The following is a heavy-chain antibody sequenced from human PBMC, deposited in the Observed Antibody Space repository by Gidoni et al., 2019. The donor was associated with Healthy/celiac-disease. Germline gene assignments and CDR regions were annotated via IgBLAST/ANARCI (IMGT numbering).Heavy chain of an antibody. CDR2: LNPSGST. D-gene: IGHD2-21*01. Sequence: QVQLQQWGAGLLKPSETPSPTCAVHGGSFSGYYWSWIRQPPGKGLEWIGKLNPSGSTNYNPSLKRRVTISVDTSKNQFSLKLSSVTAADTAVYYGARGRKAVILGDWGQGTLVTVSS. CDR1: GGSFSGYY. V-gene: IGHV4-34*01. CDR3: ARGRKAVILGD. J-gene: IGHJ4*02.